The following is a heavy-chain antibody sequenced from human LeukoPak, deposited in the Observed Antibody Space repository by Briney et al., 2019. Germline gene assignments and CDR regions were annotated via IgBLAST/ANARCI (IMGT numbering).Heavy chain of an antibody. CDR3: ARGASRRSIAVLDY. CDR2: ISSSGTTI. CDR1: GFTFSSYE. V-gene: IGHV3-48*03. J-gene: IGHJ4*02. D-gene: IGHD6-19*01. Sequence: GGPLRLSCAASGFTFSSYEMNWVRQAPGKGLEWGSYISSSGTTIYYADSVKGRFTISRDNAKNSLSLQMNSLRAEDTAVYYCARGASRRSIAVLDYWGQGTLVTVSS.